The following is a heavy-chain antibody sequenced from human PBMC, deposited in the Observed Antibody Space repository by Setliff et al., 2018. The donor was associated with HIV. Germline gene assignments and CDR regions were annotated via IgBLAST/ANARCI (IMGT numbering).Heavy chain of an antibody. Sequence: ASVKVSCKASGYTFSNYDINWVRQATGQGLEWVGWMNPNSGNTGYAQKFQGRVTLTRNTSISTAYMELSSLRSEDTAVYYCATTKGLSSGYDYWGQGTLVTVSS. V-gene: IGHV1-8*01. CDR3: ATTKGLSSGYDY. CDR2: MNPNSGNT. D-gene: IGHD3-22*01. CDR1: GYTFSNYD. J-gene: IGHJ4*02.